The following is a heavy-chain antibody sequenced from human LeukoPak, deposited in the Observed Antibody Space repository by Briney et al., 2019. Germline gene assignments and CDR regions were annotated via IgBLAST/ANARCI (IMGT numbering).Heavy chain of an antibody. CDR3: ATKIEVVPAAIGYYYYGMDV. V-gene: IGHV1-69*06. Sequence: SVKVSCKASGGTFSSYAISWVRQAPGQGLEWMGGIIPIFGTANYAQKFQGRVTMTEDTSTDTAYMELSSLRSEDTAVYYCATKIEVVPAAIGYYYYGMDVWGQGTTVTVSS. D-gene: IGHD2-2*01. CDR2: IIPIFGTA. CDR1: GGTFSSYA. J-gene: IGHJ6*02.